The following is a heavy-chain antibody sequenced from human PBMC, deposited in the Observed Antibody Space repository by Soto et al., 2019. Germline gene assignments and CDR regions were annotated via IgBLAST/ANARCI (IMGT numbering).Heavy chain of an antibody. V-gene: IGHV1-2*04. Sequence: GASVKVSCKAFGYTFTGYYMHWVRQAPGQGLEWMGWINPNSGGTNYAQKFQGWVTMTRDTSISTAYMELSRLRSDDTAVYYCARMVVAVDYYGMDVWGQGTTVTVSS. D-gene: IGHD2-21*01. CDR2: INPNSGGT. J-gene: IGHJ6*02. CDR3: ARMVVAVDYYGMDV. CDR1: GYTFTGYY.